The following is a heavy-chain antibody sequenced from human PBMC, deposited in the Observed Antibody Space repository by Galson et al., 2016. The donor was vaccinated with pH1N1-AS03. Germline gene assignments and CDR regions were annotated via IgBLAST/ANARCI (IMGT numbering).Heavy chain of an antibody. CDR3: ASAGYHTPGYHY. Sequence: LSLTCAVSGGSMTSPDWWTWVRQPPGKGLEWIGEVHYSGTTSYNPSLNSRVTMSIDKSNDQFSLNLGSVTAADTAVYFCASAGYHTPGYHYWGQGALVTVSS. J-gene: IGHJ4*02. CDR2: VHYSGTT. D-gene: IGHD3-16*02. CDR1: GGSMTSPDW. V-gene: IGHV4-4*01.